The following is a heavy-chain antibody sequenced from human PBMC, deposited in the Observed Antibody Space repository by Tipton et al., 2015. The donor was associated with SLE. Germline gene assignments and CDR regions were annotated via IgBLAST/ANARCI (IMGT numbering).Heavy chain of an antibody. CDR1: GGSINDNNW. V-gene: IGHV4-4*02. Sequence: TLSLTCAVSGGSINDNNWWSWVRQSPGKGLEWIGEIFHSESTNYNPSLKSRVTMSVDTSKNQFSLKLTSVTAADTAVYYCARDNWVSRGNTWDFYGMDVWGQGTTVTVSS. D-gene: IGHD7-27*01. J-gene: IGHJ6*02. CDR3: ARDNWVSRGNTWDFYGMDV. CDR2: IFHSEST.